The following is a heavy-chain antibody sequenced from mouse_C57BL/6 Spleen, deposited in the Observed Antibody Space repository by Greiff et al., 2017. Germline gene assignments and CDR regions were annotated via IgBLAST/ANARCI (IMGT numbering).Heavy chain of an antibody. V-gene: IGHV1-81*01. D-gene: IGHD2-10*02. CDR3: SRWYGNYDAMDY. CDR2: IYPRSGNT. J-gene: IGHJ4*01. CDR1: GYTFTSYG. Sequence: VQLKQSGAELARPGASVKLSCKASGYTFTSYGISWVKQRTGQGLEWIGEIYPRSGNTYYNEKFNGKATRTADKSSSTAYMELRSLTSEDSAVYFCSRWYGNYDAMDYWGQGTSVTVSS.